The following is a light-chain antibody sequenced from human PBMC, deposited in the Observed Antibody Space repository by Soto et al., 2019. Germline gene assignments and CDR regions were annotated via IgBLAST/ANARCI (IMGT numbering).Light chain of an antibody. CDR1: SSNIWAGYD. V-gene: IGLV1-40*01. CDR2: GDS. CDR3: QSNVNGLSGPEV. Sequence: QSVLTQPPSVSGAPGQRVTISCTGSSSNIWAGYDVNWYQQLPETAPKLLIFGDSNRPSGVPYRFSGSKSGTSASLVITGLQSDDEAHYYCQSNVNGLSGPEVYGKGTQVTVL. J-gene: IGLJ1*01.